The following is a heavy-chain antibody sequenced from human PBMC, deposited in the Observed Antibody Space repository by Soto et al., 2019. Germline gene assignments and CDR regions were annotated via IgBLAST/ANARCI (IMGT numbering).Heavy chain of an antibody. J-gene: IGHJ5*02. D-gene: IGHD4-4*01. CDR3: ARDLSPHSNPSWFDP. V-gene: IGHV3-30*04. CDR2: ISFDGTNK. CDR1: GFSFGNSA. Sequence: QVQLVESGGGVVQSGKSLRLSCAASGFSFGNSAMHWVRQAPGKGLEWAATISFDGTNKFYADSMRGRFTISRDNPKNTLYLQMNSLRPDDTAVYFCARDLSPHSNPSWFDPWGQGTLVTVSS.